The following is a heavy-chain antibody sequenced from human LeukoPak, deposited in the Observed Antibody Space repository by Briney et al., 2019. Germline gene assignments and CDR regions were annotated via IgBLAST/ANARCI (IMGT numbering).Heavy chain of an antibody. J-gene: IGHJ4*02. D-gene: IGHD3-22*01. Sequence: GGSLILSCAASGFAFSTYGMHWVRQAPGKGLEWVAYIWYDGSKTYYANSVKGRFTISRDDPENTLYLQMNSLRAEDTALYYCARQAYSSGRYFPFDYWGQGTLVTVSS. CDR1: GFAFSTYG. V-gene: IGHV3-33*01. CDR2: IWYDGSKT. CDR3: ARQAYSSGRYFPFDY.